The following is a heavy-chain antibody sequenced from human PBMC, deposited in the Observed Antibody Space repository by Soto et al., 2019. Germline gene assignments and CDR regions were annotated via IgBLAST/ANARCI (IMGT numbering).Heavy chain of an antibody. CDR3: ARDLRGVVATIFDWFDP. D-gene: IGHD5-12*01. Sequence: PGGSLRLSCAASGFIISNDYMSWVRQAPGRGLEWVSVTYSGADATSYADSVKGRFTVSRDNSKNTVFLQMNSLRVEDTAMYYCARDLRGVVATIFDWFDPWGQGTLVTVSS. CDR2: TYSGADAT. J-gene: IGHJ5*02. CDR1: GFIISNDY. V-gene: IGHV3-66*01.